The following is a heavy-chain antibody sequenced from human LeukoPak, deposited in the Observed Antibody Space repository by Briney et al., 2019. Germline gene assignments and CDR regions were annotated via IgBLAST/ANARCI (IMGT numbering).Heavy chain of an antibody. J-gene: IGHJ3*02. Sequence: GGSLRLSCAASGFTFTNYAMNWVRQAPGKGLEWVSAISGSGGSSSYADSVRGRFTISRDNSKNTLYLQMNSLRAEDTAVYYCAKVQRSSWYGAFDIWGQGTMVTVSS. CDR2: ISGSGGSS. CDR3: AKVQRSSWYGAFDI. CDR1: GFTFTNYA. V-gene: IGHV3-23*01. D-gene: IGHD6-13*01.